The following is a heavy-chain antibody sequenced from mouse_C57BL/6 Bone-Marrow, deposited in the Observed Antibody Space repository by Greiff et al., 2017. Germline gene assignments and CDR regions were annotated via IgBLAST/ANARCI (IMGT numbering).Heavy chain of an antibody. CDR3: AREVTTYFDV. D-gene: IGHD2-5*01. J-gene: IGHJ1*03. CDR2: IYPGSGST. Sequence: QVQLQPGAELVKPGASVKMSCKASGYTFTSYWITWVKQRPGQGLEWIGDIYPGSGSTNYNEKFKSKATLTVDTSSSTAYMQLSSLTSEDSAVYYCAREVTTYFDVWGTGTTVTVSS. CDR1: GYTFTSYW. V-gene: IGHV1-55*01.